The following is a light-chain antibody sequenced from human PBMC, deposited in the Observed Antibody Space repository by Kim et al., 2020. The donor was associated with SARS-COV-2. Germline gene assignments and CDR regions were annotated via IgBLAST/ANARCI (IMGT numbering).Light chain of an antibody. Sequence: QSALTQPASVSGSPGQSITISCSGTSSDIGGYNLISWYLQLPGNAPQVILYDVTKRPSGVSSRFSGSKSDNTASLTISGLQTEDEADYYCSSYTTRRYVVFGGGTKVTVL. CDR3: SSYTTRRYVV. CDR1: SSDIGGYNL. CDR2: DVT. J-gene: IGLJ2*01. V-gene: IGLV2-14*03.